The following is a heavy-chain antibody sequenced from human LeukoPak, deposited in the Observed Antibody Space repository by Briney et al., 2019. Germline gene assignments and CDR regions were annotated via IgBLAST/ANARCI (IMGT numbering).Heavy chain of an antibody. J-gene: IGHJ5*02. CDR1: GASISSGVYY. D-gene: IGHD6-13*01. Sequence: SETLPLTCTVSGASISSGVYYWSWIRQHPEKGLEWIGFIHYSGSTYYSPSLESRTTISVDTSKHQFSLKLSAVTAADTAVYFCARTSGGSSSWRNTNWFDPWGQGTLVTVSS. CDR3: ARTSGGSSSWRNTNWFDP. V-gene: IGHV4-31*03. CDR2: IHYSGST.